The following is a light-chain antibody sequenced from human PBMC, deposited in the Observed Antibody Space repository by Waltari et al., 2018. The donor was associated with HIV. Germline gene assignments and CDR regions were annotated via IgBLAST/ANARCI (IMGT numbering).Light chain of an antibody. CDR1: KLGSKY. J-gene: IGLJ2*01. CDR3: QAWDTSSHVV. CDR2: QDN. V-gene: IGLV3-1*01. Sequence: SYELTQPPSVSVSPGQTSNITCSGDKLGSKYVSCFQQHPGQSPVLVIYQDNKRPSGIPERFSGSNSGNTATLTISGTQAVDDADYYCQAWDTSSHVVFGGGTTLTVL.